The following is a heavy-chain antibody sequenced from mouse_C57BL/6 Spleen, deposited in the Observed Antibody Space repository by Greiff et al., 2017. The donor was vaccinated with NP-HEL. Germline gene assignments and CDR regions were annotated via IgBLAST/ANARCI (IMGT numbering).Heavy chain of an antibody. CDR2: IHPNSGST. V-gene: IGHV1-64*01. CDR3: ARADSNYWYFDV. Sequence: QVQLKESGAELVKPGASVKLSCKASGYTFTSYWMHWVKQRPGQGLEWIGMIHPNSGSTNYNEKFKSKATLTVDKSSSTAYMQLSSLTSEDSAVYYCARADSNYWYFDVWGTGTTVTVSS. D-gene: IGHD2-5*01. CDR1: GYTFTSYW. J-gene: IGHJ1*03.